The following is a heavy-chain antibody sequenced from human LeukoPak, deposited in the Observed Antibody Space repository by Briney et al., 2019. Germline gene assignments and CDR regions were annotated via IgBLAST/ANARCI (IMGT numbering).Heavy chain of an antibody. Sequence: SETLSLTCAVYGGSFSGYYWSWIRQPPGKGLEWIGEINHSGSTNYNPSLKSRVTISVDTSKNQFSLKLSSVTAADTAVYYCARRLCGGDCYSTFSYWGQGTLVTVSS. D-gene: IGHD2-21*02. CDR2: INHSGST. V-gene: IGHV4-34*01. CDR1: GGSFSGYY. CDR3: ARRLCGGDCYSTFSY. J-gene: IGHJ4*02.